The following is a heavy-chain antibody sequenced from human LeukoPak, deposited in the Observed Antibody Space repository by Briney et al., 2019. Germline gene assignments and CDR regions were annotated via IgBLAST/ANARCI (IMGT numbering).Heavy chain of an antibody. D-gene: IGHD3-3*01. J-gene: IGHJ4*02. V-gene: IGHV3-23*01. Sequence: TGGSLRLSCAASGFTFSSYAMSWVRQAPGKGLEWVSAISGSGGSTYYADSVKGRFTISRDNSKNTLYLQMNSLRAEDTAVYYCAKAWSGLSVLDYWGQGTLVTVSS. CDR1: GFTFSSYA. CDR3: AKAWSGLSVLDY. CDR2: ISGSGGST.